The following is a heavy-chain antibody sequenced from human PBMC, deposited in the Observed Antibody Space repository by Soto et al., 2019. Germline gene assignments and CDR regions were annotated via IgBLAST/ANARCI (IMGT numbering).Heavy chain of an antibody. V-gene: IGHV4-59*08. CDR1: GGPMNNYY. D-gene: IGHD3-10*01. J-gene: IGHJ6*02. Sequence: PSETLSLTCTISGGPMNNYYCSWFRQPRGQGLEWIGYMGYNGFTRYNPSLRSRVAISPDTAKNQFSLNLSSVTAADTALYYCARQGFGELHGLVDVWGQGITVTSP. CDR3: ARQGFGELHGLVDV. CDR2: MGYNGFT.